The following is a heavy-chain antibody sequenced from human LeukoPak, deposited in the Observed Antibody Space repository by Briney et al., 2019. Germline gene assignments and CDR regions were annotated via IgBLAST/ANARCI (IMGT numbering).Heavy chain of an antibody. Sequence: GGSLRLSCAASGFTFSSYSMNWVRQVPGKGLEWVSSISSSSSYIYYADSVKGRFTISRDNAKNSLYLQMNSLRAEDTAVYYCARGPRGGQHFDYWGQGTLVTVSS. D-gene: IGHD6-13*01. CDR2: ISSSSSYI. CDR1: GFTFSSYS. CDR3: ARGPRGGQHFDY. J-gene: IGHJ4*02. V-gene: IGHV3-21*01.